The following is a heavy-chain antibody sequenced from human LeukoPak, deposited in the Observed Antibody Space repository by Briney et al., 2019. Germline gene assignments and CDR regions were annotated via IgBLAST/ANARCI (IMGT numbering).Heavy chain of an antibody. Sequence: GGSLRLSCSASRFTFSSYTMNWVRQAPGKGLEWVSSIDPSSTYIYYADSVKGRFTISRDNAQNSLYLQMNSLRAEDSAVYYCTRGSYGDYEYWGQGTLVTVSS. CDR1: RFTFSSYT. CDR3: TRGSYGDYEY. D-gene: IGHD4-17*01. V-gene: IGHV3-21*01. J-gene: IGHJ4*02. CDR2: IDPSSTYI.